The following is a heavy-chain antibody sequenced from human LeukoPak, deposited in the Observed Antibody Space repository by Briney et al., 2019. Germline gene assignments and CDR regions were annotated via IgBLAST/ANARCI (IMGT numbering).Heavy chain of an antibody. Sequence: GASVKVSCKASGYTFTSYAMHWVRQAPGQRLEWMGWTNAGNGNTKYSQKFQGRVTITRDASASTAYMELSSLRSEDTAVYYCARSLHDPRDPSFDYWGQGTLVTVSS. D-gene: IGHD2-21*02. CDR3: ARSLHDPRDPSFDY. V-gene: IGHV1-3*01. CDR2: TNAGNGNT. CDR1: GYTFTSYA. J-gene: IGHJ4*02.